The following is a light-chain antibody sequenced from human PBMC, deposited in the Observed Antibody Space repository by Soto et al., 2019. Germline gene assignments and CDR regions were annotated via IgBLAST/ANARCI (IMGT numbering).Light chain of an antibody. Sequence: DIQLTQSPSTLSASVGDRITLTCRASQSINIWLAWYQQTPGKAPKILIFDASRLATGDPSRFSGSGSGTEFTLTISGLQPDDFATYYCQQYNGYSTWTFGQGTRVDTK. J-gene: IGKJ1*01. CDR3: QQYNGYSTWT. V-gene: IGKV1-5*01. CDR1: QSINIW. CDR2: DAS.